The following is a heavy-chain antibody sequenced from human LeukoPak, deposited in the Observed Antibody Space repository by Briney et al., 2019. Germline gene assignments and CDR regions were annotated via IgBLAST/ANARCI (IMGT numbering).Heavy chain of an antibody. CDR3: ARDNGYCSGGSCPHWFDP. CDR2: INPNSGGT. D-gene: IGHD2-15*01. CDR1: GYTFTGYY. V-gene: IGHV1-2*02. Sequence: ASVKVSGKASGYTFTGYYMHWVRQAPGQGLEWMGWINPNSGGTNYAQKFQGRVTMTRDTSISTAYMELSRLRSDDTAVYYCARDNGYCSGGSCPHWFDPWGQGTLVTVSS. J-gene: IGHJ5*02.